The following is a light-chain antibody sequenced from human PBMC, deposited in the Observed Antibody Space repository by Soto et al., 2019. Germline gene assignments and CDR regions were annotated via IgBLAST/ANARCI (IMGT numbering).Light chain of an antibody. CDR2: SAS. Sequence: EIVMTQSPATLSVSPGERATLSCRGSQSVSNNLAWYQQKPGQAPRLLMYSASTRATGIPARFSGSGSGTEFTLTISSLQSADFAVYFCQQYNNWARTFGQGTKVEVK. V-gene: IGKV3-15*01. J-gene: IGKJ1*01. CDR3: QQYNNWART. CDR1: QSVSNN.